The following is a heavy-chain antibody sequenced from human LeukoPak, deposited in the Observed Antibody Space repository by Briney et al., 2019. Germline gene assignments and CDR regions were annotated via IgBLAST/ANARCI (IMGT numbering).Heavy chain of an antibody. CDR1: GYTLTTYY. Sequence: GASVKVSCKASGYTLTTYYMHWVRQAPGQGLEWMRIINPSGGSTSYAQKFQGRVTMTRDTSTSTVYMELSSLRSEDTAVYYCARDGETTVVTPRYFDYWGQGTLVTVSS. V-gene: IGHV1-46*01. CDR2: INPSGGST. D-gene: IGHD4-23*01. CDR3: ARDGETTVVTPRYFDY. J-gene: IGHJ4*02.